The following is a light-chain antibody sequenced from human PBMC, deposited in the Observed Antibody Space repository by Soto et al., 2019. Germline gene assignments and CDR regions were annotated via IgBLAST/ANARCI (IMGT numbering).Light chain of an antibody. CDR3: QQYGSSPPYT. Sequence: EIVLTQSPGTLSLSPGERATLSCRASQSVSSSYLAWYQQKPGKAPRLLIYGASSRATGIPDRCSGSGSGTDFTLTISRLEPEDLAVYYCQQYGSSPPYTFGQGTKPEIK. V-gene: IGKV3-20*01. J-gene: IGKJ2*01. CDR1: QSVSSSY. CDR2: GAS.